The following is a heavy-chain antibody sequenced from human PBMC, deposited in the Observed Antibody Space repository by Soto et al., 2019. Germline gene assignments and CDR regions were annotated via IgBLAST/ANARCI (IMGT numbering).Heavy chain of an antibody. V-gene: IGHV1-3*01. CDR2: INAGNGNT. CDR1: GYTFTSYA. D-gene: IGHD5-18*01. Sequence: ASVKVSCKASGYTFTSYAMHWVRQAPGQRLEWMGWINAGNGNTKYSQKFQGRVTITRDTSASTAYMELSSLGSEDTAVYYCARGSYGSRWGQGTLVTVSS. J-gene: IGHJ4*02. CDR3: ARGSYGSR.